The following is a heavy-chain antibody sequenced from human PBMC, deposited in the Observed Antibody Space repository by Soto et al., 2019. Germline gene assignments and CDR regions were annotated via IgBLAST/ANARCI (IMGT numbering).Heavy chain of an antibody. J-gene: IGHJ5*02. Sequence: GGSLRLSCAASGFTVSSNYMSWVRQAPGKGLEWVSVIYSGGGTYYADSVKGRFTISRDNSKNTLYLQMNSLRAEDTAVYYCARWVDRSGWYWFDPWGQGTLVTVSS. D-gene: IGHD6-19*01. CDR2: IYSGGGT. V-gene: IGHV3-53*01. CDR1: GFTVSSNY. CDR3: ARWVDRSGWYWFDP.